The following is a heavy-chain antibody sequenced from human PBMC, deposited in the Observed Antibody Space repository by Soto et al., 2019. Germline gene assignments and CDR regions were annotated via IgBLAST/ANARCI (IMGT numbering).Heavy chain of an antibody. J-gene: IGHJ6*02. D-gene: IGHD6-6*01. CDR1: GFTFDDYA. CDR3: AKGLHSSIAARRGGFYYGMDV. Sequence: EVQLVESGGGLVQPGRSLRLSCAASGFTFDDYAMHWVRQAPGKGLEWVSGISGNSGSIGYADSVKGRFTISRDNAKNSLYLQMNSLRAEDTALYYCAKGLHSSIAARRGGFYYGMDVWGQGTTVTVSS. CDR2: ISGNSGSI. V-gene: IGHV3-9*01.